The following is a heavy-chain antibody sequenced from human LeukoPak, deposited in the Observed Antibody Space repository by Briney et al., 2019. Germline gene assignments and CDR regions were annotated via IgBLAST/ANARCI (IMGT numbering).Heavy chain of an antibody. CDR2: IYPRDGST. CDR1: GYTFTSNY. Sequence: GASVKVSYKASGYTFTSNYIHWVRQAPGQGLEWMGTIYPRDGSTSYAQKFQGRVTVTRDTSTSTVHMELSGLRSEDTAVYYCARDQEGFDYWGQGTLVTVSS. CDR3: ARDQEGFDY. V-gene: IGHV1-46*01. J-gene: IGHJ4*02.